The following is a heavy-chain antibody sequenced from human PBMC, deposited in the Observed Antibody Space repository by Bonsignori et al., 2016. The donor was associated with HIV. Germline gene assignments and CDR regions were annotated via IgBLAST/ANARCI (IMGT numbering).Heavy chain of an antibody. V-gene: IGHV3-21*01. J-gene: IGHJ5*02. Sequence: EVQLVESGGGLVKPGGSLRLSCAASGFTFSSYTMNWVRQAPGKGLEWVSSISTTGNTIYYADSVKGRFITSRDNAKNSLYLQMNTLRAEDTAVYYCARDAYYDTRGYYYSLDPWGQGT. CDR1: GFTFSSYT. CDR2: ISTTGNTI. CDR3: ARDAYYDTRGYYYSLDP. D-gene: IGHD3-22*01.